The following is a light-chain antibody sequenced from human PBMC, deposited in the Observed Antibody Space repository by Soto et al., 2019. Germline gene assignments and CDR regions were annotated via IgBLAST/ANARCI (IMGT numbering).Light chain of an antibody. V-gene: IGLV2-11*01. Sequence: QSALTQPRSVSGSPGQSVTISCTGTSSDVGGFNYVSWYQQHPGKAPKVMIFDVSKRPSGVPDRFSGSKSGSTASLTISGLQAEDEADYYCCSYTGSYTSYVFGTGTKLTV. J-gene: IGLJ1*01. CDR1: SSDVGGFNY. CDR2: DVS. CDR3: CSYTGSYTSYV.